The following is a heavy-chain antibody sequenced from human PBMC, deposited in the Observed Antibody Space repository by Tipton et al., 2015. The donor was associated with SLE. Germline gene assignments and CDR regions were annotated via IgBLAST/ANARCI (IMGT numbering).Heavy chain of an antibody. J-gene: IGHJ6*03. Sequence: TLSLTCTVSGGSVSSGSYSWSWIRQPPGKGLEWIGYIYYSGFTNYNPSLKSRVTISVDTSKNHFSLKLSSVTAADTAVYYCARAGDFLTGYYRDYYYYYMDVWGKGTTVTVSS. V-gene: IGHV4-61*01. CDR1: GGSVSSGSYS. CDR3: ARAGDFLTGYYRDYYYYYMDV. D-gene: IGHD3-9*01. CDR2: IYYSGFT.